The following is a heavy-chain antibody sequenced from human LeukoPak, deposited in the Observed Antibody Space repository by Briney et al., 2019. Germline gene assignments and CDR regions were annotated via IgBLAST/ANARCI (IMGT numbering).Heavy chain of an antibody. CDR2: ISSSGSTI. Sequence: GGSLRLSCAASGFPFSSYDMNWVRQARGKGLEWVSYISSSGSTIYYAVSVKGRCTIPRHNAKHSLYLQMNSLAAEDTAVYYCARDRGIAAPPPHFDYWGRGTLVTVSS. J-gene: IGHJ4*02. CDR3: ARDRGIAAPPPHFDY. V-gene: IGHV3-48*03. CDR1: GFPFSSYD. D-gene: IGHD6-6*01.